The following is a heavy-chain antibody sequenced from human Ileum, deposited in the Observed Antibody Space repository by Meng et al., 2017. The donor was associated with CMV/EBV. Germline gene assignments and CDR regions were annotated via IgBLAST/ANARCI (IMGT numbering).Heavy chain of an antibody. CDR3: AKSLREYSYGLDY. CDR1: GFTFSSYD. Sequence: AASGFTFSSYDMHWVRQAPGKGLEWVAVIWYDGSNKFYADSVKGRFTISRDNSKNTLYLQMNSLRAEDTAVYSCAKSLREYSYGLDYWGQGTLVTVSS. V-gene: IGHV3-33*06. D-gene: IGHD5-18*01. CDR2: IWYDGSNK. J-gene: IGHJ4*02.